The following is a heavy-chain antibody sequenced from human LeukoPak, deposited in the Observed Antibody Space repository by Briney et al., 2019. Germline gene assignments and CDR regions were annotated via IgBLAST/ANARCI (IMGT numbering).Heavy chain of an antibody. D-gene: IGHD3-10*01. CDR1: GFTFSSYD. Sequence: GGSLRLSCAASGFTFSSYDMHWVRQATGKGLEWVSAIGTAGDTYYPGSVKGRFTISRENAKNSLYLQMNSLRAGDTAVYYCARGITMVRGVIRYYGMDVWGQGTTVTVSS. CDR2: IGTAGDT. V-gene: IGHV3-13*01. CDR3: ARGITMVRGVIRYYGMDV. J-gene: IGHJ6*02.